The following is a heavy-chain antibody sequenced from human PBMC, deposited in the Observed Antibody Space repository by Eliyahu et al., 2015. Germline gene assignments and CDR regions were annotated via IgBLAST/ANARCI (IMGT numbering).Heavy chain of an antibody. J-gene: IGHJ4*02. CDR3: ARGGGEMATIFDY. CDR1: GGSFRGYY. CDR2: INHSGST. D-gene: IGHD5-24*01. V-gene: IGHV4-34*01. Sequence: QVQLQQWGAGLLKPSETLSLTCAVYGGSFRGYYWSWIRQPPGKGLEWIGEINHSGSTNYNPSLKSRVTISVDTSKNQFSLKLSSVTAADTAVYYCARGGGEMATIFDYWGQGTLVTVSS.